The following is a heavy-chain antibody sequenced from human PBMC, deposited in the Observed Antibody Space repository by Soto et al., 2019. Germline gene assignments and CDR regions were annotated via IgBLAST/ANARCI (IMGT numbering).Heavy chain of an antibody. V-gene: IGHV3-23*01. J-gene: IGHJ4*02. CDR3: AIAQRYSSTRRDCDY. D-gene: IGHD6-13*01. CDR2: ISGSGGST. CDR1: GFTFSSYA. Sequence: EVQLLESGGGLVQPGGSLRLSCAASGFTFSSYAMSWVRQAPGKGLEWVSAISGSGGSTYYADSVKGRFTISRDNSKNTLYLQIYSLRAEDTAVYYCAIAQRYSSTRRDCDYWGQGTLVTVSS.